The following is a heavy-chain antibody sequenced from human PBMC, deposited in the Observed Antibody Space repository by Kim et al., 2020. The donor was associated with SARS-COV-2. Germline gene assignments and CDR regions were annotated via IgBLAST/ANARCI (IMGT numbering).Heavy chain of an antibody. V-gene: IGHV3-13*01. J-gene: IGHJ4*02. CDR3: ARSGPTNLRSSHFDY. D-gene: IGHD6-13*01. Sequence: GSVKGRFTISRENAKNSLYLQMNSLRAGDTAVYYCARSGPTNLRSSHFDYWGQGTLVTVSS.